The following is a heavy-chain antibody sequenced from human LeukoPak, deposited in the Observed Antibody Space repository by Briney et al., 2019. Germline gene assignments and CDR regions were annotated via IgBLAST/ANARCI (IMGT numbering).Heavy chain of an antibody. D-gene: IGHD2-2*01. V-gene: IGHV4-39*01. CDR3: ARSPTSWGSYYFDY. CDR1: GGSISSSSYY. CDR2: IYYSGST. Sequence: SETLSLTRTVSGGSISSSSYYWGWIRQPPGKGLEWIGSIYYSGSTYYNPSLKSRVTISVDTSKNQFSLKLSSVTAADTAVYYCARSPTSWGSYYFDYWGQGTLVTVSS. J-gene: IGHJ4*02.